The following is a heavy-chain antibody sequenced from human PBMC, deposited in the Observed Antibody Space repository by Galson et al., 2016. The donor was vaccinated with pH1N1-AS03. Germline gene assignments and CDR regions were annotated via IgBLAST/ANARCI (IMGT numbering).Heavy chain of an antibody. V-gene: IGHV4-34*01. CDR2: INYVGSA. D-gene: IGHD3-16*01. J-gene: IGHJ3*01. CDR3: ARIRGRRRLNLMPGVMYGFDL. CDR1: RGSFSNYY. Sequence: ETLSLTCAIYRGSFSNYYWTWIRQPPGKGLEWIGEINYVGSANYNPSFNSRVTISVDTSKMQFSLSLSSVTAADTAVYFCARIRGRRRLNLMPGVMYGFDLWGEGSTVIVSS.